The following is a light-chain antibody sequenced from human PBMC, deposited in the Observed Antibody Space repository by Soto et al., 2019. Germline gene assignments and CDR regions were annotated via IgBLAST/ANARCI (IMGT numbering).Light chain of an antibody. CDR3: QHYNSYSEA. CDR2: KAS. CDR1: QTISSW. Sequence: DIPMTQYPSTLSGSVGDRVTITCRASQTISSWLAWYQQKPGKAPKLLIYKASTLKSGVPSRFSGSGSGTEFTLTISSLQPDDFATYYCQHYNSYSEAFGQGTKVELK. V-gene: IGKV1-5*03. J-gene: IGKJ1*01.